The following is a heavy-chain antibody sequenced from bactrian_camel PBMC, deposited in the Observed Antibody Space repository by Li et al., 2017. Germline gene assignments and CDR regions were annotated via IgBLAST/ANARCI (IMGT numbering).Heavy chain of an antibody. CDR3: AEGRGSRGEHCYSLNY. CDR2: IHSEGDKT. CDR1: GITFSSYY. V-gene: IGHV3-2*01. Sequence: HVQLVESGGGLVQPGGSLRLSCAASGITFSSYYITWVRRPPGKDLEWVSSIHSEGDKTYYSGHAMGRFTISQDSARNTVYLQMNNLQPEDTATYYCAEGRGSRGEHCYSLNYWGQGTQVTVS. D-gene: IGHD6*01. J-gene: IGHJ4*01.